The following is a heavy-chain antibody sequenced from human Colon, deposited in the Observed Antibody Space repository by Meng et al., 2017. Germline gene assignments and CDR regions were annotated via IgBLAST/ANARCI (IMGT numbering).Heavy chain of an antibody. CDR1: GFTLSSYG. J-gene: IGHJ3*02. CDR3: ARFYYGSDSAFIRTNDAFDI. CDR2: ISGSGSTI. D-gene: IGHD3-10*01. Sequence: GGSLRLSCAASGFTLSSYGMNWVRQAPGKGLEWVSYISGSGSTIYYPDSVKGRFTISRDNAKNSLFLYKNSLRAEDTAVYYCARFYYGSDSAFIRTNDAFDIWGQGTMVTVSS. V-gene: IGHV3-48*03.